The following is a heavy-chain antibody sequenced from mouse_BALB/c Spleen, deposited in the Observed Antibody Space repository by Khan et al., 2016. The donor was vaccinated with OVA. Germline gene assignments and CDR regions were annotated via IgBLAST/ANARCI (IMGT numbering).Heavy chain of an antibody. CDR3: VRSGGNFHWYFDV. CDR1: GFTFSSFG. CDR2: ISSGSSTI. D-gene: IGHD2-1*01. V-gene: IGHV5-17*02. Sequence: EVELVESGGGLVQPGGSRKLSCAASGFTFSSFGMHWIRQAPKKGLEWVAYISSGSSTIYYVDTVKGRFTISRDNPKNTLFLQMTSLRSEDTAMYYCVRSGGNFHWYFDVWGAGTSFTVSS. J-gene: IGHJ1*01.